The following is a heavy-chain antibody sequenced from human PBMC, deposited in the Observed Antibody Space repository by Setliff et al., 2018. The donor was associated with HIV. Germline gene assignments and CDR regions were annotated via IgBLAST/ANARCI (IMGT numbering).Heavy chain of an antibody. CDR1: GYTFTNYG. Sequence: ASVKVSCKASGYTFTNYGISWVRQAPGQGLEWIGWINPNSGATNYAQMFQGRVTMTRDTSMSTAYMELRRLRSDDTAMYYCAREGSAWSDLPHWWTQGLNWFDPWGQGTRVTVSS. V-gene: IGHV1-2*02. CDR2: INPNSGAT. D-gene: IGHD6-19*01. J-gene: IGHJ5*02. CDR3: AREGSAWSDLPHWWTQGLNWFDP.